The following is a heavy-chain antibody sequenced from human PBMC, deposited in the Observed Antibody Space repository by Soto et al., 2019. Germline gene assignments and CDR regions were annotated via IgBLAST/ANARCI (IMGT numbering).Heavy chain of an antibody. Sequence: EVQLVESGGGLVKPGGSLRLSCAASGFTFSSYSMNWVRQAPGKGLEWVSSISSSSSYIYYADSVKGRFTISRDNAKNSLYLQMNSLRAEDKAVYYCARVGYSGYDDSVYWGQGTLVTVSS. D-gene: IGHD5-12*01. CDR3: ARVGYSGYDDSVY. CDR1: GFTFSSYS. CDR2: ISSSSSYI. J-gene: IGHJ4*02. V-gene: IGHV3-21*01.